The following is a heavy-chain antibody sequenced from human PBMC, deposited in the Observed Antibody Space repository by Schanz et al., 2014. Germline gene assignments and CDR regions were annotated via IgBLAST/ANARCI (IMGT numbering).Heavy chain of an antibody. V-gene: IGHV3-23*01. Sequence: DVQLLESGGGLVQPGESLRLSCAASGFTFTTYAMTWVRQAPGKGLEWVSNISPTGSSTYYADSVKGRFTISRDNSKNTLDLQMNSLRAEDTAVYYCAKAGSGWSTAGYYYWGQGTLVAVSS. CDR3: AKAGSGWSTAGYYY. J-gene: IGHJ4*02. CDR1: GFTFTTYA. CDR2: ISPTGSST. D-gene: IGHD6-19*01.